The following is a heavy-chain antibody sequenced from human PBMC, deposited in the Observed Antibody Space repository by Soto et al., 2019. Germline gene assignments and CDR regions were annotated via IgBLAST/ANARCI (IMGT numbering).Heavy chain of an antibody. CDR1: GFTFSSYG. V-gene: IGHV3-30*18. Sequence: VGSLRLSCGASGFTFSSYGMHWVRQAPVKGLEWVAVISYDGRNKYYADSVKGRFTISRDNSKNTLYLQMNSLRAEDTAVYYCAKDKQALAGFWALDYWGRGTLVTVSS. CDR3: AKDKQALAGFWALDY. J-gene: IGHJ4*02. CDR2: ISYDGRNK. D-gene: IGHD6-19*01.